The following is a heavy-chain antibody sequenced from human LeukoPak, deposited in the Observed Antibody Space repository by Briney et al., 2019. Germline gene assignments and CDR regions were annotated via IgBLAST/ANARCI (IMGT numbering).Heavy chain of an antibody. CDR1: GFTFSSYW. Sequence: GGSLRLSCVASGFTFSSYWMSWVRQAPGKGLEWVAVISYDGSNKYYADSVKGRFTISRDNSKNTLSLQMNSLRTEDTAVYYCARDTFRQWLTQGGYFQYWGQGTLVTVSS. CDR3: ARDTFRQWLTQGGYFQY. J-gene: IGHJ1*01. D-gene: IGHD6-19*01. CDR2: ISYDGSNK. V-gene: IGHV3-30*03.